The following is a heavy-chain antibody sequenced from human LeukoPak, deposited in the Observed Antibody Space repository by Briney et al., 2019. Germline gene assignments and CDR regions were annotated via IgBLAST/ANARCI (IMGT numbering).Heavy chain of an antibody. CDR1: GFTFSSYA. Sequence: GGSLRLSCAASGFTFSSYAMSWVRQAPGKGLEWVSAISGSGGSTYYADSVKGRFTISRDNSKNTLYLQMNSLRAEDTAVYYCAKDLGSYGPGFFSGMDVWGQGTTVTVSS. D-gene: IGHD5-18*01. V-gene: IGHV3-23*01. J-gene: IGHJ6*02. CDR2: ISGSGGST. CDR3: AKDLGSYGPGFFSGMDV.